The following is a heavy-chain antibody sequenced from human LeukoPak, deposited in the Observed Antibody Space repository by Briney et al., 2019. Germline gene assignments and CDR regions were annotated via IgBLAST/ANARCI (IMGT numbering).Heavy chain of an antibody. CDR3: ARIISPGATFDH. J-gene: IGHJ4*02. D-gene: IGHD5-12*01. CDR2: IYYSGSS. CDR1: GGSINNYY. V-gene: IGHV4-59*01. Sequence: SETLSLTCTVSGGSINNYYWTWIRQPPGKGLEWIGWIYYSGSSNYNPSLKSRVTISVDTSNNQFSLKLTSVTAADTAVYYCARIISPGATFDHWGQGTLVTVSS.